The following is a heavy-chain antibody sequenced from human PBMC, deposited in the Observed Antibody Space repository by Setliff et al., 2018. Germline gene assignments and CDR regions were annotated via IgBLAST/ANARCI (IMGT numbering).Heavy chain of an antibody. Sequence: SETLSLTCTVSGGSISSYYWNWIRQPPGKGLEWIGYIHYSGSPNYHPSLKSRVSTSVDTSQNQFSLKLSSVTAADTAVYYCARFITGTIGFDPWGQGTLVTVS. V-gene: IGHV4-59*01. CDR1: GGSISSYY. J-gene: IGHJ5*02. CDR2: IHYSGSP. D-gene: IGHD1-7*01. CDR3: ARFITGTIGFDP.